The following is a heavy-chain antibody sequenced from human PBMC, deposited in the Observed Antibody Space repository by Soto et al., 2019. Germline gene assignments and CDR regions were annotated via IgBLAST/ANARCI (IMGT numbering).Heavy chain of an antibody. D-gene: IGHD2-2*01. J-gene: IGHJ4*02. V-gene: IGHV1-18*01. CDR3: ARVPQGVVVPAAMHY. CDR1: GYTFTSYG. CDR2: ISAYNGNT. Sequence: QVQLVQSGAEVKKPGASVKVSCKASGYTFTSYGISWVRQAPGQGLEWMGWISAYNGNTNNAQKLQGRVPMTTDTSTSIAYMWLRSLRSDDTAVYYCARVPQGVVVPAAMHYWGQGTLATVSS.